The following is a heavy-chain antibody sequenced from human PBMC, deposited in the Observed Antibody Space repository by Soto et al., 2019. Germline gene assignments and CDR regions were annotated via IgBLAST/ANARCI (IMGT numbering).Heavy chain of an antibody. V-gene: IGHV2-26*01. J-gene: IGHJ4*02. Sequence: QVTLKESGPVLVKPTEPLTLTCTVSGFSLSNARMGVSWIRQPPGKALEWLAHIFSNDEKSYSTSLKSRLTISKDTSKSQVVLTMTNMDPVDTATYYCARTGTYYYGSGSSRAIDYWGQGTLVTVSS. CDR2: IFSNDEK. CDR1: GFSLSNARMG. D-gene: IGHD3-10*01. CDR3: ARTGTYYYGSGSSRAIDY.